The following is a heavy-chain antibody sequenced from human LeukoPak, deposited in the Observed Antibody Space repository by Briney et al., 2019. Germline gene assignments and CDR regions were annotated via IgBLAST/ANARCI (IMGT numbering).Heavy chain of an antibody. D-gene: IGHD3-22*01. J-gene: IGHJ4*02. V-gene: IGHV4-39*01. CDR3: ASNYYDSSGFYSS. Sequence: SETLSLTCTVSGGSISGSSYYWGWIRQPPGKGLEWIGSMYYSGSTYYKPSLKSRVTISVGTSKNQFTLKLNSVTAADTAVYYCASNYYDSSGFYSSWGQGTLVTVSS. CDR1: GGSISGSSYY. CDR2: MYYSGST.